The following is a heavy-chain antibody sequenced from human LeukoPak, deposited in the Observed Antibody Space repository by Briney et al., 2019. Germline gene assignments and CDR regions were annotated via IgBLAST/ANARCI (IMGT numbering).Heavy chain of an antibody. Sequence: GGSLRLSCAASGFTFSSYAMSWVRQAPGKGLEWVSGIVGSGGSTYYADSVKGRFTISRDNSKNTLYLQMNSLRAEDTAVYYCAKDRGVVIRNLFDYWGQGTQVTVSS. CDR1: GFTFSSYA. D-gene: IGHD3-3*01. CDR2: IVGSGGST. J-gene: IGHJ4*02. CDR3: AKDRGVVIRNLFDY. V-gene: IGHV3-23*01.